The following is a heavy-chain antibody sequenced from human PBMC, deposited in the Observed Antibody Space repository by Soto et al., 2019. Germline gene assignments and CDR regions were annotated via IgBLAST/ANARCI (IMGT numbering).Heavy chain of an antibody. Sequence: SVKVSCKASGFTFTSSAMQWVRQARGQRLDWVGWIVVGSGNTNYAQKFQERVTITRDMSTSTAYMELSSLRSEDTAVYYCAARVSYYDILTGYYTDFDYWGQGTLVTVSS. CDR3: AARVSYYDILTGYYTDFDY. D-gene: IGHD3-9*01. J-gene: IGHJ4*02. CDR2: IVVGSGNT. CDR1: GFTFTSSA. V-gene: IGHV1-58*02.